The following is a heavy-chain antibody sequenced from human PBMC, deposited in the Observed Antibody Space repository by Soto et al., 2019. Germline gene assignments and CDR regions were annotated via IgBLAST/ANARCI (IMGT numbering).Heavy chain of an antibody. CDR2: INAGNGNT. V-gene: IGHV1-3*01. J-gene: IGHJ4*02. CDR1: GYTFTSYA. D-gene: IGHD2-2*01. CDR3: AGWFVVVVPAAKTLATDQ. Sequence: ASVKVSCKASGYTFTSYAMHWVRQAPGQRLEWMGWINAGNGNTKYSQKFQGRVTITRDTSASTAYMELSSLRSEDTAVYYCAGWFVVVVPAAKTLATDQWGEGTLVTV.